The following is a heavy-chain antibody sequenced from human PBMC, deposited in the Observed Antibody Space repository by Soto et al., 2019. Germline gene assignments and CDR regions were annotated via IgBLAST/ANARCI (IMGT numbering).Heavy chain of an antibody. J-gene: IGHJ6*02. D-gene: IGHD3-3*01. V-gene: IGHV4-61*01. CDR3: ARDTRLEWSQRGYYYYGMDV. Sequence: QVQLQESGPGLVKPSETLSLTCTVSGGSVSSGSYYWSWIRQPPGKGLEGIGYIYYGGSTNYNPSLKSRVTISVDTSKNQFSLKLSSVTAADTAVYYCARDTRLEWSQRGYYYYGMDVWGQGTTVTVSS. CDR2: IYYGGST. CDR1: GGSVSSGSYY.